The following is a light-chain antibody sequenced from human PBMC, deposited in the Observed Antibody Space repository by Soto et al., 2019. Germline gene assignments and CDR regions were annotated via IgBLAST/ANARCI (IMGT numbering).Light chain of an antibody. CDR1: PGVANS. CDR3: QQYNSYPHD. Sequence: DIQMTQSPSSVSASVGDRVTITCRASPGVANSLAWFQQRPGRAPKSLIYAASSLLSGVPSRFSGSGSGTEFNFTISSLQPEDFATYYCQQYNSYPHDFGPGTRVDVK. J-gene: IGKJ3*01. V-gene: IGKV1-16*01. CDR2: AAS.